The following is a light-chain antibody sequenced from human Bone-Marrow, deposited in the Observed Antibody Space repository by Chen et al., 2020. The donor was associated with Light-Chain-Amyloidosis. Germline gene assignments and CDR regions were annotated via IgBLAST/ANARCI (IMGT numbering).Light chain of an antibody. CDR3: QSADSSGTYEVI. CDR2: RDT. J-gene: IGLJ2*01. CDR1: DLPTKY. Sequence: SYELTQPPSVSVSPGQTARLPCSGDDLPTKYAYWYQQKPGPAPVLVIHRDTERPSGISERFSGSSSGTTATLTSSGVQAEDEADYHCQSADSSGTYEVIFGGGTKLTVL. V-gene: IGLV3-25*03.